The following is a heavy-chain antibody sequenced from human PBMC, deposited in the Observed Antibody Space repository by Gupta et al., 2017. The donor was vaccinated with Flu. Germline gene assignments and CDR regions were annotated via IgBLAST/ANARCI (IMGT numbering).Heavy chain of an antibody. J-gene: IGHJ4*02. D-gene: IGHD4-17*01. CDR1: GFTFSSYS. V-gene: IGHV3-21*01. Sequence: EVQLVESGGGLVKPGGSLRLSCAASGFTFSSYSMNWVRQAPGKGLEWVSSISSSSSYIYYADSVKGRFTISRDNAKNSLYLQMNSLRAEDTAVYYCARDLHGDYGDGYWGQGTLVTVSS. CDR3: ARDLHGDYGDGY. CDR2: ISSSSSYI.